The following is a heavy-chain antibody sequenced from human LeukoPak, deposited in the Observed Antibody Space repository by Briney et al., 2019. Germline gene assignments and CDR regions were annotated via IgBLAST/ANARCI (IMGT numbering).Heavy chain of an antibody. CDR1: GCTFTAYY. D-gene: IGHD3-10*01. J-gene: IGHJ4*02. Sequence: GASVKVSCKASGCTFTAYYMHWVRQAPGQGLEWMGWINPGSGGTNYAQKFQGRVIMTRDTSISTAYMELSRLRSDDTAVYYCASPSNYGSGSQLNYWGQGTLVTVSS. CDR3: ASPSNYGSGSQLNY. CDR2: INPGSGGT. V-gene: IGHV1-2*02.